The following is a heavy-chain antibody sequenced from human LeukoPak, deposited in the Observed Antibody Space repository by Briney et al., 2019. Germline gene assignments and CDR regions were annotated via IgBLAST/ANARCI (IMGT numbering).Heavy chain of an antibody. J-gene: IGHJ4*02. D-gene: IGHD5-12*01. V-gene: IGHV1-69*04. CDR3: AREARATNFDY. CDR1: GGTFSSYA. Sequence: SVKVSCKASGGTFSSYAISWVRQAPGQGLEWMGRIIPILGTANYAQKFQGRVTITADKSTSTAYMELSSLRSEDTAVYYCAREARATNFDYWGQGTLVTVSS. CDR2: IIPILGTA.